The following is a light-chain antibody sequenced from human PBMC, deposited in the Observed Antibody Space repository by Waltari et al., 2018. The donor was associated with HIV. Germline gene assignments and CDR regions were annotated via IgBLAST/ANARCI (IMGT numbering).Light chain of an antibody. Sequence: SSVLTHPPSASLPPAQKANITCDSKDFGYKSRHWYKQKPGHAPVLVIFYDSDRPSGIAQRFSGSNSGNTATLTITRVGAGDEADYYCQVWDSTSDHVVFGGGTTLTVL. V-gene: IGLV3-21*04. CDR3: QVWDSTSDHVV. CDR2: YDS. CDR1: DFGYKS. J-gene: IGLJ3*02.